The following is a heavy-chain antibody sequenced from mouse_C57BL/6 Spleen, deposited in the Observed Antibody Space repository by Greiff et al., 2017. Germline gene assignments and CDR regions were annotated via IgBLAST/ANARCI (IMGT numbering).Heavy chain of an antibody. CDR3: ARGGDGYYGVLYYFDY. V-gene: IGHV1-64*01. CDR1: GYTFTSYW. D-gene: IGHD2-3*01. J-gene: IGHJ2*01. Sequence: QVQLQQPGAELVKPGASVKLSCKASGYTFTSYWMHWVKQRPGQGLEWIGMIHPNSGSTNYNEKFKSKATLTVDKSSSTAYMQLSSLTSEDSAVYYCARGGDGYYGVLYYFDYWGQGTTLTVSS. CDR2: IHPNSGST.